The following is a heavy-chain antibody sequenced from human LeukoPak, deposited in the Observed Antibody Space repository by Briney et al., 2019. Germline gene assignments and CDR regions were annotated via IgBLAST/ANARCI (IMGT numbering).Heavy chain of an antibody. CDR2: IYYSGST. D-gene: IGHD5-18*01. V-gene: IGHV4-39*01. J-gene: IGHJ4*02. CDR3: ATTPSRNTAMVNVDY. Sequence: SETLSLTCTVSGGSISSSSYYWGWIRQPPGKGLERIGSIYYSGSTYYNPSLKSRVTISVDTSKNQFSLKLSSVTAADTAVYYCATTPSRNTAMVNVDYWGQGSLVTVSS. CDR1: GGSISSSSYY.